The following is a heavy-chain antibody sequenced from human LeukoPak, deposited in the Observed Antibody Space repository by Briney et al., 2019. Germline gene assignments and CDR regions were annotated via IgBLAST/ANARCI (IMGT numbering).Heavy chain of an antibody. CDR3: ARIAVAEGFDP. J-gene: IGHJ5*02. D-gene: IGHD6-19*01. CDR2: IYYSGST. CDR1: GGSISSYY. Sequence: SETLSLTCTASGGSISSYYWSWIRQPPGKGLEWIGYIYYSGSTNYNPSLKSRVTISADTSKNQFSLKLSSVTAADTAVYYCARIAVAEGFDPWGQGTLVTVSS. V-gene: IGHV4-59*01.